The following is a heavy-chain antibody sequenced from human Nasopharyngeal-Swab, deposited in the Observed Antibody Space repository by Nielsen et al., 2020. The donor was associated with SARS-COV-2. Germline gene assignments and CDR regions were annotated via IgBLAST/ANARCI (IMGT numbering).Heavy chain of an antibody. Sequence: SLKISCAASGFTFDDYAMHWVRQAPGKGLEWVSGISWNSGSIGYADSVKGRFTISRDNAKNSLYLQMNSLRAEDTALYYCAKDTGSIGYSYGYDYYYGMDVWGQGTTVTVPS. J-gene: IGHJ6*02. CDR2: ISWNSGSI. D-gene: IGHD5-18*01. CDR3: AKDTGSIGYSYGYDYYYGMDV. V-gene: IGHV3-9*01. CDR1: GFTFDDYA.